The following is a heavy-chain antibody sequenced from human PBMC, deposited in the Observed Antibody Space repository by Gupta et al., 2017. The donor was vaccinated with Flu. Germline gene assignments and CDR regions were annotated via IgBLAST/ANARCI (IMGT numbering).Heavy chain of an antibody. D-gene: IGHD5-24*01. J-gene: IGHJ6*02. V-gene: IGHV3-21*01. CDR2: ITSGGSDI. CDR1: GFTFSRYP. CDR3: ARVMSGYNSAYYYHAMNV. Sequence: EVQLVESGGGLLKPGGSLSLSCAASGFTFSRYPMSWVGQAPGKGLEWVSSITSGGSDIFYAGSVLGRFTISRDDAKNSLFLQMSSLRAEDTAVYYCARVMSGYNSAYYYHAMNVWGLGTTVTVSS.